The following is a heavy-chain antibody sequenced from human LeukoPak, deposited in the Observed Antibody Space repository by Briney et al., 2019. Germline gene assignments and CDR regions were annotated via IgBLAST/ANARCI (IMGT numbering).Heavy chain of an antibody. Sequence: GGSLRLSCAASGFTFSSYAMSWVRQAPGKGLEWVSAISGSGGSTYYADSVKGRFTISRDNSKNTLYLQMNSLRAEDTAVYYCAKGGGDYGSGSYLGFDYWGQGTLVTVSS. J-gene: IGHJ4*02. CDR2: ISGSGGST. CDR1: GFTFSSYA. V-gene: IGHV3-23*01. D-gene: IGHD3-10*01. CDR3: AKGGGDYGSGSYLGFDY.